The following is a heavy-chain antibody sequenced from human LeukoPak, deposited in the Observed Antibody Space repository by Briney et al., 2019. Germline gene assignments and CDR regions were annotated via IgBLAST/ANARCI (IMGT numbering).Heavy chain of an antibody. CDR1: GFTFDDYA. CDR2: ISWNSGSI. D-gene: IGHD6-13*01. V-gene: IGHV3-9*01. Sequence: GGSLRLSCAASGFTFDDYAMHWVRQAPGKGLEWVSGISWNSGSIGYADSVKGRFTISRDNAKNSLYLQMNGLRAEDTALYYCAKDLSATIAAAGTFDYWGQGTLVTVSS. CDR3: AKDLSATIAAAGTFDY. J-gene: IGHJ4*02.